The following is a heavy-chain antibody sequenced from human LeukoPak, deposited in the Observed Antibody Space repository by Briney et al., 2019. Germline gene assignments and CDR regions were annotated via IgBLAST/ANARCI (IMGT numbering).Heavy chain of an antibody. Sequence: PGGSLRLSCAASEFSFSTYNMNWLRQAPGKGLEWVPYISTGSSTTYYADSVKGRFTISRVNVENSQYLQMNSLRDEDTAVYYCARVAGGYSVNYFDYWGQGTLVTVSS. CDR3: ARVAGGYSVNYFDY. CDR1: EFSFSTYN. D-gene: IGHD4-23*01. J-gene: IGHJ4*02. V-gene: IGHV3-48*02. CDR2: ISTGSSTT.